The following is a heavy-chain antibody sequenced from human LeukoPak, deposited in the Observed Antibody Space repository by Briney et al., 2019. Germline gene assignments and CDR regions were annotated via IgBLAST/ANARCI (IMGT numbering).Heavy chain of an antibody. J-gene: IGHJ4*02. V-gene: IGHV3-15*01. CDR2: IKSKTDGGTT. CDR1: GFTFSNAW. D-gene: IGHD3-3*01. CDR3: TSRITIFGVILDY. Sequence: GGSLRLSCAASGFTFSNAWMSWVRQAPGKGLEWVGRIKSKTDGGTTDYAAPVKGRFTISRDDSENTLYLQMNSLKTEDTAVYYCTSRITIFGVILDYWGQGTLVTVSS.